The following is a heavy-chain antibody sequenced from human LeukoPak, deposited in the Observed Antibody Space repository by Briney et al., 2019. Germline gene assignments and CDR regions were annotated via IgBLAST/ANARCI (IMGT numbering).Heavy chain of an antibody. CDR3: ARGYYDSSGYSYYYYGMDV. V-gene: IGHV1-69*13. J-gene: IGHJ6*02. D-gene: IGHD3-22*01. CDR1: GGTFRSYA. Sequence: GASVKVSCKASGGTFRSYAISWVRQAPGQGLEWMGGIIPIFGTANYAQKFQGRVTITADESTSTAYMELSSLRSEDTAVYYCARGYYDSSGYSYYYYGMDVWGQGTTVTVSS. CDR2: IIPIFGTA.